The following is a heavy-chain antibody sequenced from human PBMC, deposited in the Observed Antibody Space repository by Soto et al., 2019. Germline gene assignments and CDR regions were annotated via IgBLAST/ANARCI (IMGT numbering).Heavy chain of an antibody. Sequence: SETLSLTCAVYGGSFSGYYWSWIRQPPGKGLEWIGETNHSGSTNYNPSLKSRVTISVDTSKNQFSLKLSSVTAADTAVYYCARGPGSGRYYHGPYYYGMEVWGQGTTVTVSS. J-gene: IGHJ6*02. D-gene: IGHD3-16*02. CDR2: TNHSGST. CDR3: ARGPGSGRYYHGPYYYGMEV. V-gene: IGHV4-34*01. CDR1: GGSFSGYY.